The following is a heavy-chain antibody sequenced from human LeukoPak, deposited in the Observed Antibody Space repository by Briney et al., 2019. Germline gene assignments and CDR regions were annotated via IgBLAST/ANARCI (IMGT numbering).Heavy chain of an antibody. Sequence: GGSLRLSCAASGFTFSSYSMNWVRQAPGKGLEWVSSISSSSSYIHYADSVKGRLTISRDNAKNSLYLQMNSLRAEDTAVYYCARDPYSGLFDYWGQGTLVTVSS. CDR2: ISSSSSYI. V-gene: IGHV3-21*01. D-gene: IGHD4-11*01. CDR1: GFTFSSYS. CDR3: ARDPYSGLFDY. J-gene: IGHJ4*02.